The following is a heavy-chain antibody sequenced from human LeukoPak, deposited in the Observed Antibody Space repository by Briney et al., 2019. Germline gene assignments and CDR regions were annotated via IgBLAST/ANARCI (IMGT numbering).Heavy chain of an antibody. Sequence: PGGSLRLSCAASGFTFSSYAMSWVRQAPGRGLEWVSRISGSGGSTYYADSVKGRFTISRDNSKNTLYLQMSSLRAEDTAVYYCAKQGGDYYYYYMDVWGKGTTVIVSS. J-gene: IGHJ6*03. CDR1: GFTFSSYA. V-gene: IGHV3-23*01. CDR2: ISGSGGST. D-gene: IGHD1-26*01. CDR3: AKQGGDYYYYYMDV.